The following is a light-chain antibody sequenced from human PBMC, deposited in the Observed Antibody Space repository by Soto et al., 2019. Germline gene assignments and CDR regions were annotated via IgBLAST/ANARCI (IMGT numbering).Light chain of an antibody. CDR1: QSVSSS. CDR3: QQRSNWPRT. V-gene: IGKV3-11*01. J-gene: IGKJ2*01. CDR2: DAS. Sequence: DIVLTQSAATLSLSPGERATLSCRASQSVSSSLAWYQQKPGQAPRLLIYDASNRATGISARFSGSGSGTDFTLTIISLEPEDFAVYYCQQRSNWPRTFGQGTTLEIK.